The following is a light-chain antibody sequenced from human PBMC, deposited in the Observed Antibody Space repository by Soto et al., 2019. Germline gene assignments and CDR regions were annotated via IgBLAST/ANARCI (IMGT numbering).Light chain of an antibody. CDR1: QSVISTY. CDR3: QQRSNWPRT. CDR2: GAS. Sequence: EIVLTQSPGTLSLSPGERATLSCRASQSVISTYLIWYQQKPGQAPRLLIYGASSRATGVPDRFSGGGSGTDFTLTISSLEPEDFAVYYCQQRSNWPRTFGQGTKVDIK. J-gene: IGKJ1*01. V-gene: IGKV3D-20*02.